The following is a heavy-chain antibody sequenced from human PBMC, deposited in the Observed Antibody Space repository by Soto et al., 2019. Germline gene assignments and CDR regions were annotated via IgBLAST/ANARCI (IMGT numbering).Heavy chain of an antibody. CDR3: ARESEDLTSNFDY. V-gene: IGHV3-21*06. CDR1: GFTFTRYS. J-gene: IGHJ4*02. CDR2: ISSTTHYI. Sequence: WGSLRLSCAASGFTFTRYSINFFRHSPGKGLEWVSSISSTTHYIYYADSMRGRFTISRDNAKNAVYLEMNSLRAEDTAVYYCARESEDLTSNFDYWGQGTLVTVSS.